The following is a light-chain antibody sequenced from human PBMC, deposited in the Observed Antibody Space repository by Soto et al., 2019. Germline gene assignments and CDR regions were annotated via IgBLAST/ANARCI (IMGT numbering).Light chain of an antibody. CDR1: HSVDIY. CDR2: DSY. J-gene: IGKJ4*01. CDR3: QQRKDWPPLT. V-gene: IGKV3-11*01. Sequence: EVVLTQSPDTLSLSVGERATLSCRTSHSVDIYVAWYQQKPGQAPRLLIYDSYNRVTGIPTRFSGSGSGTDFTLTISSLEPEDSAIYYCQQRKDWPPLTFGGGTKVEIK.